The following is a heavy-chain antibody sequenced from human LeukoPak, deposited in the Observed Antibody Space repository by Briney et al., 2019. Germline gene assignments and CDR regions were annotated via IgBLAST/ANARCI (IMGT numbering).Heavy chain of an antibody. CDR2: IGTAGDT. CDR3: ARGVRYDSSGWPFDY. J-gene: IGHJ4*02. Sequence: GGFLRLSCAASGFTFSSYDMHWVRQATGKGLEWVSAIGTAGDTYYPGSVKGRFTISRENAKNSLYLQMNSLRAGDTAVYYCARGVRYDSSGWPFDYWGQGTLVTVSS. D-gene: IGHD3-22*01. V-gene: IGHV3-13*01. CDR1: GFTFSSYD.